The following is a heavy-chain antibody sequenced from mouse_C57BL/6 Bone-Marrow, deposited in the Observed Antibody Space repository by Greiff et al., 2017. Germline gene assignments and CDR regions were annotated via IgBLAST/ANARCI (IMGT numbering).Heavy chain of an antibody. CDR3: ASEEGGGYFDV. CDR2: INPYNGGT. Sequence: EVQLQQSGPVLVKPGASVKMSCKASGYTFTDYYMNWVKQSHGKSLEWIGVINPYNGGTSYNQKFKGKATLTVDKPSRTAYMVLNRLTSEAAAVYYCASEEGGGYFDVWGTGTTVTVSS. J-gene: IGHJ1*03. CDR1: GYTFTDYY. V-gene: IGHV1-19*01.